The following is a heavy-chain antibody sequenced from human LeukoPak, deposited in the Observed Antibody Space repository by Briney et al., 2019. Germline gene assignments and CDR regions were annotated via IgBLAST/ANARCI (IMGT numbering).Heavy chain of an antibody. CDR1: GFAFSSYA. V-gene: IGHV3-23*01. Sequence: GGSLRLSCAASGFAFSSYAMSWVRQAPGKGLEWVSAISGSGGSTYYADSVKGRFTISRDNSKNTLFVQMNSLQADDTAVYYCAKDKGGAAGSFDYWGQGTLVTVSS. CDR2: ISGSGGST. CDR3: AKDKGGAAGSFDY. D-gene: IGHD6-13*01. J-gene: IGHJ4*02.